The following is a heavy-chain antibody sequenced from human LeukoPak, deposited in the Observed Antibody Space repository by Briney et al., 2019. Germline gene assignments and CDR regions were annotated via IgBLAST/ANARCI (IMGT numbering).Heavy chain of an antibody. J-gene: IGHJ4*02. D-gene: IGHD6-13*01. V-gene: IGHV3-74*03. CDR2: INSDGSST. Sequence: PGGSLRLSCAASGFSFSNHWMHWVRQVPGKGLVWVSRINSDGSSTTYADSVKGRFTISGDNAKNTLYLQMNSLRDEDTAVYYCTRDVSQSSSWYGEFDYWGQGTQVTVSS. CDR3: TRDVSQSSSWYGEFDY. CDR1: GFSFSNHW.